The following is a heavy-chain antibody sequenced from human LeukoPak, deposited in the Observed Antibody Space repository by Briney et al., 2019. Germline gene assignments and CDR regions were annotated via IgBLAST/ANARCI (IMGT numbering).Heavy chain of an antibody. Sequence: PGRSLRLSCAASGFTFSTHGVHWVRQAPGKGLEWVAVISYDGSNKYYADSVKGRFTISRDNSKNTLYLQVNSLRAEDTAVYYCAKGRSSGYYFFDYWGQGTLVTVSS. V-gene: IGHV3-30*18. CDR3: AKGRSSGYYFFDY. CDR1: GFTFSTHG. CDR2: ISYDGSNK. D-gene: IGHD3-22*01. J-gene: IGHJ4*02.